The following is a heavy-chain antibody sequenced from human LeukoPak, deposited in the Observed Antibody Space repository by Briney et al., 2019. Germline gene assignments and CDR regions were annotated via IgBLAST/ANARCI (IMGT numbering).Heavy chain of an antibody. J-gene: IGHJ4*02. CDR3: AREDSVVPAAMDY. D-gene: IGHD2-2*01. Sequence: ASVKVSCKASGYTFTSYYMHWVRQAPGQGLEWMGIINPSGGSTSYAQKFQGRVTMTRDTSTSTVYMELRSLRSDDTAVYYCAREDSVVPAAMDYWGQGTLVTVSS. CDR1: GYTFTSYY. V-gene: IGHV1-46*01. CDR2: INPSGGST.